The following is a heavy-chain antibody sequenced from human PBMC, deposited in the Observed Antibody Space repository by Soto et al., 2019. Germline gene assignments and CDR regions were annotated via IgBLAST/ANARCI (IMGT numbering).Heavy chain of an antibody. CDR2: ISYDGTTK. V-gene: IGHV3-30*03. D-gene: IGHD3-10*01. J-gene: IGHJ6*01. CDR3: AIDGSSAEKRGGGMDV. CDR1: GFNFKTYG. Sequence: QVQLVESGGGVVQPEGSLRVSCAASGFNFKTYGLHWVRQAPVKGLEWVAVISYDGTTKYYADSVKGRFTISRDNSKKMLYLQMNNIRGDDTAVHYCAIDGSSAEKRGGGMDVWGQGTTVSVSS.